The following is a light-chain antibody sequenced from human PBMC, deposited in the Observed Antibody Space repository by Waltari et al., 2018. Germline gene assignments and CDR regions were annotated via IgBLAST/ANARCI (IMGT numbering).Light chain of an antibody. CDR3: CSYTRSGSLV. Sequence: QSALTQPASVSGSPGQSISISCTGTSRDVGGYNFVSWYQRLPGKAPKLIIYDVGNRPSGVSNRFSGSKSRNTASLIISGLQADDEADYYCCSYTRSGSLVFGGGTKLTVL. V-gene: IGLV2-14*03. CDR1: SRDVGGYNF. J-gene: IGLJ2*01. CDR2: DVG.